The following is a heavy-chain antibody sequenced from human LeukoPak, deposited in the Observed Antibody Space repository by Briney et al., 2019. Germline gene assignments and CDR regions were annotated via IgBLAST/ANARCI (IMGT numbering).Heavy chain of an antibody. CDR2: INPSGGST. CDR1: GYTFTGYY. Sequence: GASVKVSCKASGYTFTGYYMHWVRQAPGQGLEWMGIINPSGGSTSYAQKFQGRVTMTRDTSTSTVYMELSSLRSEDTAVYYCARHLTSLGGGGDETDYWGQGTLVTVSS. CDR3: ARHLTSLGGGGDETDY. J-gene: IGHJ4*02. V-gene: IGHV1-46*01. D-gene: IGHD3-16*01.